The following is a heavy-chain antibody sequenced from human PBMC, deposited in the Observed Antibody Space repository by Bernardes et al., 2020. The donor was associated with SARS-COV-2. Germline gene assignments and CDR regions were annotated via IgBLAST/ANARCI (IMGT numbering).Heavy chain of an antibody. D-gene: IGHD2-2*01. CDR1: GYSFTSYW. CDR2: IYPGDSDT. J-gene: IGHJ6*02. Sequence: GESLKISCKGSGYSFTSYWIGWVRQMPGKGLECGGIIYPGDSDTRYSPSFQGQVTISADKSISTAYLQWSSLKASDTAMYYCARFPAVCSSTSCRLYYYGMDVWGQGTTVTVSS. V-gene: IGHV5-51*01. CDR3: ARFPAVCSSTSCRLYYYGMDV.